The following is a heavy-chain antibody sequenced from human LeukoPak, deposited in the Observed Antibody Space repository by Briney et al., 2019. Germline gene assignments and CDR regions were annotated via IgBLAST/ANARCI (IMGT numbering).Heavy chain of an antibody. V-gene: IGHV3-23*01. D-gene: IGHD6-13*01. Sequence: SGGSLRLSCAASGYTFSNYAMTWVRQAPGKRLEWVSGISHNGDRIYYADSVKGRFTISRDNSKNTLYLQMNSLRPEDTALYYCTKDSVAAAGTAWFDPWGQGTLVTVSS. CDR1: GYTFSNYA. CDR2: ISHNGDRI. J-gene: IGHJ5*02. CDR3: TKDSVAAAGTAWFDP.